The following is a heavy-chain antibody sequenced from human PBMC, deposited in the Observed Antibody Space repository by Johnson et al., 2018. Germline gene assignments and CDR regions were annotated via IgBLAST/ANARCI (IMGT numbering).Heavy chain of an antibody. CDR2: INSEGGST. CDR3: AREGAVAPLDV. V-gene: IGHV3-74*01. CDR1: GFTFSSYW. J-gene: IGHJ6*04. Sequence: VQLVESGGGLVRPGGSXRLSCAASGFTFSSYWMHWVRHAPGKGLVWGSRINSEGGSTSHADPGNGRVTITRENAKNTLYLQVNSLRAADTAVYYCAREGAVAPLDVWGKGTTVTVSS. D-gene: IGHD6-19*01.